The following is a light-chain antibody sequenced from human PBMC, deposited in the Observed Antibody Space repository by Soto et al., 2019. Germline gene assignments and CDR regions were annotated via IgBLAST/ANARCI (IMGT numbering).Light chain of an antibody. CDR2: GAF. Sequence: DFQLTQSPSSLSASVGDRVTITCRASHSISSFLNWYQQKPGKAPRRLIYGAFSLQRGVPSRFSGSGSGTECTLTISSLQPEDFATYYYQHLSNSLMSTFGQGTHLEIK. J-gene: IGKJ2*01. CDR1: HSISSF. CDR3: QHLSNSLMST. V-gene: IGKV1-39*01.